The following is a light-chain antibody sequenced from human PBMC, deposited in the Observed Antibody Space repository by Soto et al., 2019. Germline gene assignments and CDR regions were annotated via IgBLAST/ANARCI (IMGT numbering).Light chain of an antibody. Sequence: ERVMTQSPATLSVSPGERATLSYRASQSVSSSLAWYQQKPGHAPRLLIYGASTRATGIPARFSGSGSGTEFTLTISSLQSEDFAVYYCQQYSDWPLTFGQGTRLEIK. J-gene: IGKJ5*01. CDR1: QSVSSS. CDR2: GAS. CDR3: QQYSDWPLT. V-gene: IGKV3-15*01.